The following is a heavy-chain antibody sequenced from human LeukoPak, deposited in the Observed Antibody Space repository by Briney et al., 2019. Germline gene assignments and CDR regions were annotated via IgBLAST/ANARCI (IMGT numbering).Heavy chain of an antibody. V-gene: IGHV3-21*01. CDR1: GFTFSTYN. J-gene: IGHJ4*02. CDR2: ISSSSSSGSYK. Sequence: GGSLRLSCVGSGFTFSTYNMHWVSQAPRKGLEWVSTISSSSSSGSYKYYADSVKGRFTISRDNAKNSLYLQMNSLRAEDTAVYFCARGTNRSPLDFDYWGQGTLVTVSS. CDR3: ARGTNRSPLDFDY. D-gene: IGHD1-14*01.